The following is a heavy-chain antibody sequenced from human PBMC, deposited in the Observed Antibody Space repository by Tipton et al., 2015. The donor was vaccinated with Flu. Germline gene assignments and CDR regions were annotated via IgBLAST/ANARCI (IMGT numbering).Heavy chain of an antibody. V-gene: IGHV3-11*04. D-gene: IGHD1-26*01. J-gene: IGHJ4*02. Sequence: GSLRLSCAASGFTVSSNYMSWVRQAPGKGLEWVSYISSSGSTIYYADSVKGRFTISRDNAKNSLYLQMNSLRAEDTAVYYCARDWGGSYYGYWGQGTLVTVSS. CDR1: GFTVSSNY. CDR3: ARDWGGSYYGY. CDR2: ISSSGSTI.